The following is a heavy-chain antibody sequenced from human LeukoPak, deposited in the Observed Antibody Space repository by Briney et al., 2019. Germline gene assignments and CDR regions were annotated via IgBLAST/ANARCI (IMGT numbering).Heavy chain of an antibody. CDR2: ISSSSSYI. J-gene: IGHJ3*02. CDR3: ARDIHPVAVAKDAFDI. CDR1: GFTFSSYS. Sequence: GGSLRLSCAASGFTFSSYSMNWVRQAPGKGLEWVSSISSSSSYIYYADSVKGRFTISRDNAKNSLYLQMNSLRAEDTAVYYCARDIHPVAVAKDAFDIWGQGTMVTVSS. V-gene: IGHV3-21*01. D-gene: IGHD6-19*01.